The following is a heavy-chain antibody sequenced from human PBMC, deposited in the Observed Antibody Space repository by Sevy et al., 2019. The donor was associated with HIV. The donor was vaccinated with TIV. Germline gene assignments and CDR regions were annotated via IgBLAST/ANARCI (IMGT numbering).Heavy chain of an antibody. D-gene: IGHD3-10*01. CDR2: IYYNGNA. J-gene: IGHJ6*02. V-gene: IGHV4-59*11. CDR1: AVSISTHS. CDR3: ARDMDNFYGMDV. Sequence: SDTLSLTCTVSAVSISTHSWSWIRQPPGKGLEYIGYIYYNGNANYNPSFQSRVTISGDTSMNQLSLKLTSVTAADTAVYYCARDMDNFYGMDVWGQGTTVTVSS.